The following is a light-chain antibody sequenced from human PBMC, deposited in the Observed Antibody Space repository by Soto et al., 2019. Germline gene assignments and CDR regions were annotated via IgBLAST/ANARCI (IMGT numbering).Light chain of an antibody. V-gene: IGKV3D-20*02. J-gene: IGKJ5*01. Sequence: EIVLTQSPATLSLSPGETATLSCGASQSINSNYLAWYQQKPGLAPRLLIHDASSRAIGIPDRFSGSGSGTDFTLTISSLEPEDFAVYYCQQRSNWPPITFGQGTRLAIK. CDR1: QSINSNY. CDR2: DAS. CDR3: QQRSNWPPIT.